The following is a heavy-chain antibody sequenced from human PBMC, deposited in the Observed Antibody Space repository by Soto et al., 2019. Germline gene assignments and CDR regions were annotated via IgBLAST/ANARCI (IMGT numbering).Heavy chain of an antibody. CDR1: GFTFSSYA. CDR2: ISGSGGST. V-gene: IGHV3-23*01. Sequence: PGGSLRLSCAASGFTFSSYALSWVRQAPGKGLEWVSAISGSGGSTYYADSVKGRFTISRDNSKNTLYLQMNSLRAEDTAVYYCARSYGGSLSFGELLHTNFFDPWGQGTLVTVSS. CDR3: ARSYGGSLSFGELLHTNFFDP. J-gene: IGHJ5*02. D-gene: IGHD3-10*01.